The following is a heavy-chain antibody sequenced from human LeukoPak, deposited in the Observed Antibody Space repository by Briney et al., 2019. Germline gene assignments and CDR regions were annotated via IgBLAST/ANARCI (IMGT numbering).Heavy chain of an antibody. Sequence: PSQTLSLTCTVSGGSIGSGSYYWSWIRQPAGKGLEWIGRIYTSGSTNYNPSLKSRVTISVDTSKNQFSLKLSSVTAADTAVYYCARVPVGEGHYYGMDVWGKGTTVTVSS. D-gene: IGHD1-26*01. CDR3: ARVPVGEGHYYGMDV. CDR1: GGSIGSGSYY. J-gene: IGHJ6*04. CDR2: IYTSGST. V-gene: IGHV4-61*02.